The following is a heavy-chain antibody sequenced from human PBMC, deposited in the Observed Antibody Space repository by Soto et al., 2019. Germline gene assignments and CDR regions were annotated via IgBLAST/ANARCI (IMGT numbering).Heavy chain of an antibody. CDR3: AREWIGSTSLIDY. Sequence: TLSLTYTVSDGSIYSGGYYWSWISQHPGKGLEWIGYIYYSGSTYYNPSLKSRVTISVDTSKNQFSLKLSSVTAADTAVYYCAREWIGSTSLIDYWGQGTLVTVSS. CDR1: DGSIYSGGYY. J-gene: IGHJ4*02. V-gene: IGHV4-31*03. CDR2: IYYSGST. D-gene: IGHD2-2*01.